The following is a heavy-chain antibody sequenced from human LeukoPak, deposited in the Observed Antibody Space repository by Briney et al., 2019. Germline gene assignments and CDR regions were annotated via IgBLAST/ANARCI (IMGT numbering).Heavy chain of an antibody. Sequence: ASVKVSCKASGYTFTGYYMHWVRQAPGQGLEWMGWINPNSGGTNYAQKFQGRVTMTRDTSISTAYMELSRLRSDDTAVYYCATRNWPEYCSGGSCYSYYYYMDVWGKGTTVTVSS. D-gene: IGHD2-15*01. J-gene: IGHJ6*03. CDR1: GYTFTGYY. CDR3: ATRNWPEYCSGGSCYSYYYYMDV. CDR2: INPNSGGT. V-gene: IGHV1-2*02.